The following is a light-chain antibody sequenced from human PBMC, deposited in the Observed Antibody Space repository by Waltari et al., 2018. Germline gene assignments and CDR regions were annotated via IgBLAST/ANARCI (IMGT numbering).Light chain of an antibody. CDR2: ATS. CDR3: QHRGHWPPDAT. CDR1: QSVRGY. Sequence: EFVLTQSPATLSLSPGERATLSCRASQSVRGYLAWYQQKPGQAPRLLIYATSNGATGIPARFSGSGSGTDFTLTISSLEPEDFAVYYCQHRGHWPPDATFGPGTKVDIK. V-gene: IGKV3-11*01. J-gene: IGKJ3*01.